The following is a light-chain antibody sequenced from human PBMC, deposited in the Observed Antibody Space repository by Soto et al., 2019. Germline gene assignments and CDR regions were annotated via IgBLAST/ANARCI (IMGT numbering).Light chain of an antibody. J-gene: IGKJ5*01. CDR3: QQYNTYST. CDR2: GAS. Sequence: EIVLTQSPATLSLSPGERATLTCWASQSIADNSLAWYQHRPGLAPRLLVYGASSRATGIPDRFSGGGAGTHFTLTIDRLAPEDFATYYCQQYNTYSTFGQGTRLEIK. CDR1: QSIADNS. V-gene: IGKV3D-20*01.